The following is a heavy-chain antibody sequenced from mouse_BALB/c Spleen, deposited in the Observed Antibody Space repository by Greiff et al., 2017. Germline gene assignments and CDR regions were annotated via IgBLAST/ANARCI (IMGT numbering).Heavy chain of an antibody. CDR1: GYTFSSYW. V-gene: IGHV1-9*01. CDR3: ARGKPIYYGNYDYYAMDY. D-gene: IGHD2-1*01. Sequence: QVQLQQSGAELMKPGASVKISCKATGYTFSSYWIEWVKQRPGHGLEWIGEILPGSGSTNYNEKFKGKATFTADTSSNTAYMQLSSLTSEDSAVYYCARGKPIYYGNYDYYAMDYWGQGTSVTVSS. CDR2: ILPGSGST. J-gene: IGHJ4*01.